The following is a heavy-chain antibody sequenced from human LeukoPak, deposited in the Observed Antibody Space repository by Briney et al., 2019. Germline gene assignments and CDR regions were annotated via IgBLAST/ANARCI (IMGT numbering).Heavy chain of an antibody. D-gene: IGHD1-26*01. CDR3: AKDLWGMEGATHGWGYYFDY. Sequence: GGSLRLSCAVSGFTVSSNYMSWVRQAPGKGLEWVSVIYSGGSTYYADSVKGRFTISRDNSKNTLYLQMNSLRAEDTAVYYCAKDLWGMEGATHGWGYYFDYWGQGTLVTVSS. CDR2: IYSGGST. J-gene: IGHJ4*02. CDR1: GFTVSSNY. V-gene: IGHV3-53*05.